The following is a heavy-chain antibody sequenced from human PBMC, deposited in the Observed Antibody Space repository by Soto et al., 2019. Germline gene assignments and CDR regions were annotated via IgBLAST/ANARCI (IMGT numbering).Heavy chain of an antibody. CDR3: ARELRVMGYYYYGMDV. V-gene: IGHV3-13*01. J-gene: IGHJ6*02. Sequence: GGSLRLSCAASGFTFSSYDMHWVRQATGKGLEWVSAIGTAGDTYYPGSVKGRFTISSENAKNSLYLQMNSLRAGDTAVYYCARELRVMGYYYYGMDVWGQGTTVTVSS. D-gene: IGHD3-16*01. CDR1: GFTFSSYD. CDR2: IGTAGDT.